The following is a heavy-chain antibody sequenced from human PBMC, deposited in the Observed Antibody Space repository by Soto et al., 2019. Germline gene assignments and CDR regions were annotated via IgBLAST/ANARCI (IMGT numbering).Heavy chain of an antibody. Sequence: GGSLRLSCAASGFTLSSYGMHWVRQAPGKGLEWVAVIWYDGSNKYYADSVKGRFTISRDNSKNTLYLQMNSLRAEDTAVYYCAREGVLLFLEWLFPYYMLVWGTGPTVTV. CDR1: GFTLSSYG. J-gene: IGHJ6*03. D-gene: IGHD3-3*01. CDR3: AREGVLLFLEWLFPYYMLV. V-gene: IGHV3-33*01. CDR2: IWYDGSNK.